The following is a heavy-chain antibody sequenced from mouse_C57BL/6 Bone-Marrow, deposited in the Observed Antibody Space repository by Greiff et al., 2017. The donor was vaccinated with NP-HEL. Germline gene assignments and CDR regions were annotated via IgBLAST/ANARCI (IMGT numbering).Heavy chain of an antibody. CDR3: ARGLSRWYFDV. CDR1: GYAFSSSW. CDR2: IYPGDGDT. J-gene: IGHJ1*03. V-gene: IGHV1-82*01. Sequence: QVQLQQSGPELVKPGASVQISCKASGYAFSSSWMNWVKQRPGKGLEWIGRIYPGDGDTNYNGKFKGKATLTADKSSSTAYMQLSSLTSEDSAVYFCARGLSRWYFDVWGTGTTVTVSS. D-gene: IGHD3-1*01.